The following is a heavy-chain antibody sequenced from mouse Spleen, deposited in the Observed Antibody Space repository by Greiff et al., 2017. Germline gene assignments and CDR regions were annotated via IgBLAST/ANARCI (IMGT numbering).Heavy chain of an antibody. J-gene: IGHJ1*03. Sequence: EVQLQESGPELVKPGASVKIPCKASGYTFTDYNMDWVKQSHGKSLEWIGDINPNNGGTIYNQKFKGKATLTVDESSSTAYMELRSLTSEDTAVYYCAKSRLWYFDVWGTGTTVTVSS. CDR3: AKSRLWYFDV. V-gene: IGHV1-18*01. CDR1: GYTFTDYN. CDR2: INPNNGGT. D-gene: IGHD1-1*01.